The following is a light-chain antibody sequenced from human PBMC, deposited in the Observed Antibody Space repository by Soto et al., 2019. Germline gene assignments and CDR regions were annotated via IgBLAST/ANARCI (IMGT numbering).Light chain of an antibody. Sequence: SYELTQPPSESVSPGQTANNTCSGDKLEDKYTYWYQLRPGQSPVVVIYEDKKRPSGIPERFAGSKSGNTANLTISGTQAMDESDYYCQAWDNSIVVFGGGTKVTVL. CDR2: EDK. V-gene: IGLV3-1*01. J-gene: IGLJ3*02. CDR1: KLEDKY. CDR3: QAWDNSIVV.